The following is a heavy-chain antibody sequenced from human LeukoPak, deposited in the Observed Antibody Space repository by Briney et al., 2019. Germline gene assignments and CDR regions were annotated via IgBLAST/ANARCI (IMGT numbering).Heavy chain of an antibody. D-gene: IGHD1-26*01. CDR2: IKEDESEK. V-gene: IGHV3-7*04. CDR3: ARDPYSGSYSDYYYYYMDV. J-gene: IGHJ6*03. CDR1: GFTFSNYW. Sequence: GGSLRLSCAASGFTFSNYWMSWVRQAPGNGPEWVANIKEDESEKNYVDSVKGRFTISRDSAKNSLYLQMNSLRAEDTAVYYCARDPYSGSYSDYYYYYMDVWGKGTTVTVSS.